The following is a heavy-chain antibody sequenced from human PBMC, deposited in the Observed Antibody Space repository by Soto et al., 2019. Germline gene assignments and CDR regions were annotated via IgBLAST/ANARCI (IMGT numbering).Heavy chain of an antibody. J-gene: IGHJ5*02. D-gene: IGHD1-20*01. CDR3: ARRLTGRTTGDWFDP. CDR2: ISSGGGAK. V-gene: IGHV3-11*01. Sequence: GGSLRLSCAASGFIFSDYYMAWIRQAPGKGLEWVSDISSGGGAKNVADSVRGRFTISRDNTNNSLYLQMNSLRVEDTALYYCARRLTGRTTGDWFDPWGQGTLVTVSS. CDR1: GFIFSDYY.